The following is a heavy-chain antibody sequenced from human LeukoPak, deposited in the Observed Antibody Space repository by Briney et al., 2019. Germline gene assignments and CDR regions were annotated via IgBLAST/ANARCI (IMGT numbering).Heavy chain of an antibody. D-gene: IGHD1-26*01. CDR1: GGSISNYY. CDR3: ARQSRGSYSVVG. V-gene: IGHV4-59*08. J-gene: IGHJ4*02. Sequence: PSETLSLTCTVSGGSISNYYWSWIRQPPGKGLEWIGYIYNSGSTNYNPSLKSRVTILVDTSKNQFSLKLSSVTAADTAVYYCARQSRGSYSVVGWGQGTLVTVSS. CDR2: IYNSGST.